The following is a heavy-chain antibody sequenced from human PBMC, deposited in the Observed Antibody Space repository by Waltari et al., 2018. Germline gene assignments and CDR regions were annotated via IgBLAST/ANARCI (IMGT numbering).Heavy chain of an antibody. J-gene: IGHJ4*02. D-gene: IGHD3-10*01. CDR2: IYSGGST. CDR3: AKDLGSYLVY. CDR1: GFTFSSYA. Sequence: EVQLLESGGGLVQPGGSLRLSCAASGFTFSSYAMSWVRQAPGKGLEWVSVIYSGGSTYDADSVKGRFTISRDNSKNTLYLQMNSLRAEDTAVYYCAKDLGSYLVYWGQGTLVTVSS. V-gene: IGHV3-23*03.